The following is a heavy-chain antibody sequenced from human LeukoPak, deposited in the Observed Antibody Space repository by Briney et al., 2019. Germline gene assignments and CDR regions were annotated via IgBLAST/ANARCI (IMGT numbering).Heavy chain of an antibody. Sequence: SGGSLRLSCAASGFTFDDYGMSWVRQAPGKGLEWVSGINWNGGSTGYADSVKGRFTISRDNAKNSLYLQMNSLRAEDTALYYCARDSLYYDILTGYSYYYYYMDVWGKGTMVTVSS. CDR3: ARDSLYYDILTGYSYYYYYMDV. V-gene: IGHV3-20*04. J-gene: IGHJ6*03. D-gene: IGHD3-9*01. CDR2: INWNGGST. CDR1: GFTFDDYG.